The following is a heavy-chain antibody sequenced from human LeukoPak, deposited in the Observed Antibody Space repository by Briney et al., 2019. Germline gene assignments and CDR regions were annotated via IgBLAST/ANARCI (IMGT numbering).Heavy chain of an antibody. D-gene: IGHD5-12*01. J-gene: IGHJ4*02. CDR3: ARAQSYVGYADADY. CDR2: IYYSGST. V-gene: IGHV4-59*01. CDR1: GGSIRTYY. Sequence: KPSETLSLTCTVSGGSIRTYYWSWIRQPPGKGLEWIGFIYYSGSTKYNPSLKSRVTISVDTSKNQFSLKLSSVTAADTAVYYCARAQSYVGYADADYWGQGTLVTVSS.